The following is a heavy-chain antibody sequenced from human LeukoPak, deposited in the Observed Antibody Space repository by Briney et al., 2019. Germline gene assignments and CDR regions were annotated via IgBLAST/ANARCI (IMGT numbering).Heavy chain of an antibody. CDR3: ARDTYYYDSSGYPVGYFDY. V-gene: IGHV4-59*01. CDR1: GGSISSYY. J-gene: IGHJ4*02. D-gene: IGHD3-22*01. Sequence: KPSETLSLTCTVSGGSISSYYWSWIRQPPGKGLEWIGYIYYSGSTNYYPSLKSRVTISVDTSKNQFSLRLSSVTAADTAVYYRARDTYYYDSSGYPVGYFDYWGQGTLVTVSS. CDR2: IYYSGST.